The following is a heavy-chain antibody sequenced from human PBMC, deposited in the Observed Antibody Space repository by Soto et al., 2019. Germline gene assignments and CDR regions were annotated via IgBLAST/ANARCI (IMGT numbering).Heavy chain of an antibody. V-gene: IGHV1-69*13. CDR1: GGTFSSYA. D-gene: IGHD2-21*02. CDR2: IIPMFDST. J-gene: IGHJ6*02. CDR3: ARRVVVTSVRDIAYYYYGLDV. Sequence: SVKVSCKAFGGTFSSYAICWVRQAPGQGLEWMGGIIPMFDSTNYAQKFQGRVTITADESTSTAFMELSSLGSEDTAVYYCARRVVVTSVRDIAYYYYGLDVWGQGTTVTVSS.